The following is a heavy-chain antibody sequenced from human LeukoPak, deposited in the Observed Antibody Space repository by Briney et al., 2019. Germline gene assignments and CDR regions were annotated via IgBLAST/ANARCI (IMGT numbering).Heavy chain of an antibody. D-gene: IGHD3-22*01. CDR2: IYYSGST. J-gene: IGHJ4*02. CDR3: ARLRYYDSSAHFDY. V-gene: IGHV4-39*01. Sequence: PSETLSLTCTVSGGSISSSSYYWGWIRQPPGKGLEWIGSIYYSGSTYYNPSLKSRVTISVDTSKNQFSLKLSSVTAADTAVYYCARLRYYDSSAHFDYWGQGTLVTVSS. CDR1: GGSISSSSYY.